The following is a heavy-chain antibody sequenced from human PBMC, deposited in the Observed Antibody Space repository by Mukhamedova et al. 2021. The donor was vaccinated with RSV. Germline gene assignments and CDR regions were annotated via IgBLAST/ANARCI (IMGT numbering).Heavy chain of an antibody. Sequence: MGWINPNSGGTNYAQTFQGRVTMSRDTSISTGYMELSSLRSDDTAVYFCATTSGFYQEFDFWGQVTLFTVSS. CDR2: INPNSGGT. CDR3: ATTSGFYQEFDF. J-gene: IGHJ4*02. D-gene: IGHD6-19*01. V-gene: IGHV1-2*02.